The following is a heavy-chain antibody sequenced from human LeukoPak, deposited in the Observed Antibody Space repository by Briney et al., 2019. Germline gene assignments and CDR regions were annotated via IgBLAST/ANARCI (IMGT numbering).Heavy chain of an antibody. CDR3: ARGPGGSGSYYDY. CDR1: GFSVSTKY. D-gene: IGHD3-10*01. V-gene: IGHV3-21*01. J-gene: IGHJ4*02. Sequence: GGSLRLSCAASGFSVSTKYMSWVRQAPGKGLEWVSYISSNSRYIYYAASVKGRFTISRDNAKNSLYLQMNSLRTEDAAVYHCARGPGGSGSYYDYWGQGTLVTVSS. CDR2: ISSNSRYI.